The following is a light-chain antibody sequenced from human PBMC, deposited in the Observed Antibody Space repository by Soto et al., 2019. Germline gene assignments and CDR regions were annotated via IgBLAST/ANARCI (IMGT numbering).Light chain of an antibody. CDR3: QQHNNYPRT. CDR2: KTT. CDR1: QSISTW. Sequence: DIQMTQSPSTLSASVGDRVTISCRASQSISTWLAWYQQKPGKAPKLLIYKTTSLPSGVPSRFSGSGSGTEFTLTISRLQPDDFATYYCQQHNNYPRTFGQGTKVEIK. J-gene: IGKJ1*01. V-gene: IGKV1-5*03.